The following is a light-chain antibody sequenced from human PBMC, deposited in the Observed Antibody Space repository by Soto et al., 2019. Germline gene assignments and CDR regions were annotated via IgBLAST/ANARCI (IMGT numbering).Light chain of an antibody. CDR3: SSYTSTTTLWV. CDR1: SSDVGGYKY. V-gene: IGLV2-14*01. J-gene: IGLJ3*02. CDR2: EVS. Sequence: QSVLTQPASVSGSPGQSITISCTGTSSDVGGYKYVSWYQQHSGKAPRLMISEVSSRPSGVSHRFSGSKSGNTASLTISGLQAEDEADYYCSSYTSTTTLWVFGGGTKLTVL.